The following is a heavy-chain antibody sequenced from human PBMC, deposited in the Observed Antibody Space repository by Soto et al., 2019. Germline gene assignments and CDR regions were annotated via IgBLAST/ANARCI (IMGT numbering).Heavy chain of an antibody. J-gene: IGHJ5*02. Sequence: EVQLLESGGGLVQPGGSLRLSCAASGFTFSSYAMSWVRQAPGKGLEWVSAISGSGGSTYYADSVKGRFTISRDNAKNTLYPQMNSLRAEDTAVYYCAEGHTVTPNWFDPWGQGTLVTVSS. CDR3: AEGHTVTPNWFDP. CDR2: ISGSGGST. V-gene: IGHV3-23*01. D-gene: IGHD4-17*01. CDR1: GFTFSSYA.